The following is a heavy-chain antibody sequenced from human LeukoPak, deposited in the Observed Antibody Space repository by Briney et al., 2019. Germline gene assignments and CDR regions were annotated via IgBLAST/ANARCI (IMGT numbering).Heavy chain of an antibody. D-gene: IGHD3-10*01. V-gene: IGHV3-30-3*01. CDR2: TSSDLNVK. Sequence: QPGRSLRLSCAASGFTFRNYVIHWVRQAPGKGLEWVAVTSSDLNVKLCADSVKGRFTISRDNSRSTLYLQMNSLRPEDTAIYYCAGEGYYGSGSPPSLYFDYWGQGTLVTVSS. CDR3: AGEGYYGSGSPPSLYFDY. CDR1: GFTFRNYV. J-gene: IGHJ4*02.